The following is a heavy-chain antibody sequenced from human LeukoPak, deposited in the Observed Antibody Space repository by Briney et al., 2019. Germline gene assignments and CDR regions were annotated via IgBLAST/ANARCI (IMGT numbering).Heavy chain of an antibody. D-gene: IGHD1-26*01. J-gene: IGHJ4*02. CDR2: IYYSGST. CDR1: GGSISSSSYY. V-gene: IGHV4-39*07. Sequence: SETLSLTCTVSGGSISSSSYYWGWIRQPPGKGLEWIGSIYYSGSTYYNPPLKSRVTISVDTSKNQFSLKLSSVTAADTAVYYCARVVGGSYYFDYWGQGTLVTVSS. CDR3: ARVVGGSYYFDY.